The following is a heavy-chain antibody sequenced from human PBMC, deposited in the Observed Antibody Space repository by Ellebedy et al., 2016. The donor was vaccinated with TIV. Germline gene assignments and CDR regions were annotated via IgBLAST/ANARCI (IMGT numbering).Heavy chain of an antibody. V-gene: IGHV3-66*01. CDR1: GFTVSSNY. D-gene: IGHD6-13*01. CDR2: IYSGGST. Sequence: PSETLSLTCAASGFTVSSNYMSWVRQAPGKGLEWVSVIYSGGSTYYADSVKGRFTISRDYLKNTLYLQINSLRAEDTAVYYCARAIAAAAEHFDSWGQGTLVTVSS. CDR3: ARAIAAAAEHFDS. J-gene: IGHJ4*02.